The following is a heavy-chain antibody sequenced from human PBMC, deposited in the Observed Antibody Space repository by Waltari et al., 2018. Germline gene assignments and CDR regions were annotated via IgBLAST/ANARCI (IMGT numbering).Heavy chain of an antibody. J-gene: IGHJ4*02. V-gene: IGHV3-23*01. CDR3: AKCEMYDSGWCAFFRY. CDR2: LVRSGFGT. Sequence: DGRLSESGGGLAQPGGSLRLACVASEFTLSNGAMSWVRQAPGKGLEWVSALVRSGFGTHYADAVKGRFAISRDNAKNTLYLQMNSLRAEDTAVYYCAKCEMYDSGWCAFFRYWGQGTLVTVSS. D-gene: IGHD6-19*01. CDR1: EFTLSNGA.